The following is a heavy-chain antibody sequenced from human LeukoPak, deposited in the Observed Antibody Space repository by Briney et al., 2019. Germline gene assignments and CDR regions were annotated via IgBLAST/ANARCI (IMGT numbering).Heavy chain of an antibody. Sequence: GGSLRLSCAASGFTFSSYSMNWVRQAPGKGLEWVSSITSNSRNIYYADSMKGRFAISRDNAKKSLYLQMNSLRAEDTAVYYCVRVVAENYYYYMDVWGKGTTVTVSS. V-gene: IGHV3-21*01. CDR2: ITSNSRNI. J-gene: IGHJ6*03. CDR1: GFTFSSYS. CDR3: VRVVAENYYYYMDV.